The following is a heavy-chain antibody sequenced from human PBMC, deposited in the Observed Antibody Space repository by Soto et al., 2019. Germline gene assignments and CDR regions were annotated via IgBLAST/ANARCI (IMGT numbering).Heavy chain of an antibody. CDR2: IIPIFGTA. CDR1: GGTFSSYA. J-gene: IGHJ6*02. V-gene: IGHV1-69*13. CDR3: ARDVGDPEGYYYYGMDV. D-gene: IGHD2-21*02. Sequence: ASVKVSCKASGGTFSSYAISWVRQAPGQGLEWMGGIIPIFGTANYAQKFQGRVTITADESTSTAYMELSSLRSEDTAVYYCARDVGDPEGYYYYGMDVWGQGTTVTVSS.